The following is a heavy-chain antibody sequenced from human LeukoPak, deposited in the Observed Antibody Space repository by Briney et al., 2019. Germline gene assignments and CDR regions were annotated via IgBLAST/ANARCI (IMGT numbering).Heavy chain of an antibody. J-gene: IGHJ4*02. Sequence: ASVKVSCKVSGYTLTELSMHWVRQAPGKGLEWMGGFDPEDGETIYAQKFQGRVTMTEDTPTDTAYMELSSLRSEDTAVYYCATVSIQLWPPDYWGQGTLVTVSS. CDR3: ATVSIQLWPPDY. V-gene: IGHV1-24*01. CDR1: GYTLTELS. CDR2: FDPEDGET. D-gene: IGHD5-18*01.